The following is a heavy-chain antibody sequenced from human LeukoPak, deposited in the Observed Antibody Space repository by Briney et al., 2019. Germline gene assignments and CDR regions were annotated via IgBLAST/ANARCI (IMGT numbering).Heavy chain of an antibody. V-gene: IGHV4-30-2*01. J-gene: IGHJ5*01. CDR1: GYAITSGGFS. D-gene: IGHD3-10*01. Sequence: SQTLSLTCTVSGYAITSGGFSWNWIRQPPGKGLEWIGCIYDRGPAYYNPSLKSRFTISVDRPKNQFFLNVTSLTAADTAVYYCARSRQASGLFNSWGQGTLVTVSS. CDR3: ARSRQASGLFNS. CDR2: IYDRGPA.